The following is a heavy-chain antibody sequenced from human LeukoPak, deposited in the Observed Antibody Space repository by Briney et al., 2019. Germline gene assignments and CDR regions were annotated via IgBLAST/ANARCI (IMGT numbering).Heavy chain of an antibody. V-gene: IGHV3-23*01. D-gene: IGHD3-9*01. CDR3: AKGLLRDILTGYGYYFDY. J-gene: IGHJ4*02. CDR1: GFTFKNYA. Sequence: GGSLRLSCVASGFTFKNYALSWVRQAPGKGLEWVSSLSGSGITSFYPDSMKGRFTISRDNSKNTLYLQMNSLRAEDTAVYYCAKGLLRDILTGYGYYFDYWGQGTLVTVSS. CDR2: LSGSGITS.